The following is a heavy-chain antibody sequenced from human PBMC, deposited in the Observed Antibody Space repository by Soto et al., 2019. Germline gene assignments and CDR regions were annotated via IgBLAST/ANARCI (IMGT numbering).Heavy chain of an antibody. Sequence: ASVKVSCKASGYTFTSYGISWVRQAPGQGLEWMGWISAYNGNINYAQKLQGRVTMTTDTSTSTAYMELRSLRSDDTAVYYCARDAGSDIVVVVAADAFDIWGQGTMVTVSS. D-gene: IGHD2-15*01. CDR2: ISAYNGNI. CDR3: ARDAGSDIVVVVAADAFDI. J-gene: IGHJ3*02. CDR1: GYTFTSYG. V-gene: IGHV1-18*01.